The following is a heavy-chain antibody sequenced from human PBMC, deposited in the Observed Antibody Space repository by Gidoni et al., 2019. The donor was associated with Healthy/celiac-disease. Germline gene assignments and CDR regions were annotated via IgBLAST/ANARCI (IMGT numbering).Heavy chain of an antibody. CDR3: AKGALSQPQWEPDPFYYFDY. V-gene: IGHV3-23*01. CDR1: GFHFSSYA. J-gene: IGHJ4*01. Sequence: EVQLLESGGGLVQPGGSLRLSCSASGFHFSSYAMSGVRQAPGKGLEWVVANRGSGGITYYADSVKGRFTISRDNSKNTLYLQMNSLRAEDTAVYYCAKGALSQPQWEPDPFYYFDYWG. CDR2: NRGSGGIT. D-gene: IGHD1-26*01.